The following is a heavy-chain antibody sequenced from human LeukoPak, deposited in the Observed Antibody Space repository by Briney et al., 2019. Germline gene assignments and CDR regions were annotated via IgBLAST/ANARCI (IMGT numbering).Heavy chain of an antibody. V-gene: IGHV1-46*01. CDR3: ARDLGSSSRTAIPFDY. D-gene: IGHD6-13*01. CDR2: INPSGGST. CDR1: GYTFTSYY. Sequence: GASVKVSCKASGYTFTSYYMHWVRQAPGQGLEWMGIINPSGGSTSYAQKFQGRVTMTRDTSTSTVYMELSSLRSEDTAVYYCARDLGSSSRTAIPFDYWGQGTLVTVSS. J-gene: IGHJ4*02.